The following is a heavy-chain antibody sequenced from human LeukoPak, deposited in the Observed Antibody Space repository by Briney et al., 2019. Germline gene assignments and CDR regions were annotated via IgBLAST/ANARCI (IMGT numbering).Heavy chain of an antibody. J-gene: IGHJ4*02. CDR1: GFTFSSYA. Sequence: GGSLRLSCAASGFTFSSYAMSWVRQAPGKGLEWVSAITGSGGSTYYADSVKGRFTISRDNSKNTLYLQINSLKVEDTAVYYCAKDSQTYYYGSGSYFDYWGQGTLVTVSP. CDR3: AKDSQTYYYGSGSYFDY. CDR2: ITGSGGST. V-gene: IGHV3-23*01. D-gene: IGHD3-10*01.